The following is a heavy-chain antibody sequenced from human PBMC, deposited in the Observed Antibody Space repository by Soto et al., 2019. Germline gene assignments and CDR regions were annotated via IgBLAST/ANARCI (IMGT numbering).Heavy chain of an antibody. V-gene: IGHV4-30-4*01. CDR2: IYYSGST. Sequence: PSETLSLTCTVSGGSISSGDYYWSWIRQPPGKGLEWIGYIYYSGSTYYNPSLKSRVTISVDTSKNQFSLKLSSVTAADTAVYYCARLRGGDYDFWSGYPEEYYYYGMDVWGQGTTVTVSS. D-gene: IGHD3-3*01. CDR3: ARLRGGDYDFWSGYPEEYYYYGMDV. J-gene: IGHJ6*02. CDR1: GGSISSGDYY.